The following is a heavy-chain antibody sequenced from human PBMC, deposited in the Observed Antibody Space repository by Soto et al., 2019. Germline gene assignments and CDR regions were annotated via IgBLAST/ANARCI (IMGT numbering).Heavy chain of an antibody. CDR1: GFTFSSDA. J-gene: IGHJ4*02. CDR3: AKGSWQSPCPFDY. V-gene: IGHV3-23*01. CDR2: ISGRGGST. Sequence: EVQLLESGGGLVQPGGSLRLSCAASGFTFSSDAMSWVRQAPGKGLEWVSAISGRGGSTYYADSVKGRFTISRDNAKNTLYLQMNCVRAEDTAVYYCAKGSWQSPCPFDYWGQGTVVTVSS.